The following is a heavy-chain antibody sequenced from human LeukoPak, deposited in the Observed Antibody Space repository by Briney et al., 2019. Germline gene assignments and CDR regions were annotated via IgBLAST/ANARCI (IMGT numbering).Heavy chain of an antibody. V-gene: IGHV3-7*01. Sequence: PGGSLRLSCAASGFTFSDYWMSWVRQAPGKGLEWVANIKQDGSEKYYVDSVKGRFTISRDNAKNSLYLQMNSLRAEDTAVYYCARAGYERGYYYMDVWGKGTTVTVSS. CDR1: GFTFSDYW. D-gene: IGHD5-18*01. CDR2: IKQDGSEK. J-gene: IGHJ6*03. CDR3: ARAGYERGYYYMDV.